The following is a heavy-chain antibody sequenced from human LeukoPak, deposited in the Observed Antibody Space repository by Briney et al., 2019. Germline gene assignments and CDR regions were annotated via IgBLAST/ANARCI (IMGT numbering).Heavy chain of an antibody. D-gene: IGHD3-16*01. Sequence: PGGSLRLSCAASGFTFSSYWMHWVRQAPGEGLVWLSRIKSDGSVTWYADSVKGRFTISRDNSKNTLYLQMNSLRAEDTAVYFCAKAGGSEYYYYMDVWGKGTTVTVSS. J-gene: IGHJ6*03. CDR1: GFTFSSYW. CDR3: AKAGGSEYYYYMDV. CDR2: IKSDGSVT. V-gene: IGHV3-74*01.